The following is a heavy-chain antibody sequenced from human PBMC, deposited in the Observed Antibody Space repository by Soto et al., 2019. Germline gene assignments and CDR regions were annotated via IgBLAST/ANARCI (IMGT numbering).Heavy chain of an antibody. CDR1: GDTFSSYS. V-gene: IGHV1-69*08. CDR2: IIPMVGTP. CDR3: ATDGGSTSSSAYNYFMDV. J-gene: IGHJ6*03. D-gene: IGHD3-16*01. Sequence: QARLVQSGAEVKRPGSSVKVSCKASGDTFSSYSISWVRQAPGQGLEWMGRIIPMVGTPNYAQKFQGRVTFSADKSTSTAYMVLNSLISDDTAVYYCATDGGSTSSSAYNYFMDVWGKGTPVTVSS.